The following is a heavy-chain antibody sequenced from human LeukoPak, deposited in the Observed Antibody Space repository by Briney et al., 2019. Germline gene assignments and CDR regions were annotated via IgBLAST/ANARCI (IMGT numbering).Heavy chain of an antibody. CDR1: GFTFSSYS. V-gene: IGHV3-21*01. J-gene: IGHJ4*02. CDR3: AKGGASVTRYVDY. CDR2: ISSSSSYI. Sequence: GGSLRLFCAASGFTFSSYSMNWVRQAPGKGLEWVSSISSSSSYIYYADSVKGRFTISRDNAKNSLYLQMNSLRPEDTAVYYCAKGGASVTRYVDYWGQGTLVTVSS. D-gene: IGHD4-17*01.